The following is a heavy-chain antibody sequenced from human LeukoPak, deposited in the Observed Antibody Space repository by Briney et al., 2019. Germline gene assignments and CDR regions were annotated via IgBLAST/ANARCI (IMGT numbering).Heavy chain of an antibody. CDR1: AGSISSGDYY. V-gene: IGHV4-30-4*08. CDR2: IYYSGST. D-gene: IGHD6-13*01. J-gene: IGHJ5*02. Sequence: PSETLSLTCTVSAGSISSGDYYWSWIRQPPGKGLEWIGYIYYSGSTYYNPSLKSRVTISVDTSKNQFSLKLSSVTAADTAVYYCARDMAAAYNWFDPWGQGTLVTVSS. CDR3: ARDMAAAYNWFDP.